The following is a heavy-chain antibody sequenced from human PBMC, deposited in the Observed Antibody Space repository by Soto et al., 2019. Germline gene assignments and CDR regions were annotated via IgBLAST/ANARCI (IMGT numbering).Heavy chain of an antibody. V-gene: IGHV3-23*01. CDR2: ISVSDGST. Sequence: EVQLLESGGGLVQPGGSLRLSCAASGFTFGSYGMSWVRQAPGKGLEWVAGISVSDGSTCYADSVKGRFSISRDNSENRVYLRMNSLRVEDTAVYYCAKSGPNFGVIVAAIDYWGQGTLVTVSS. D-gene: IGHD2-15*01. CDR3: AKSGPNFGVIVAAIDY. CDR1: GFTFGSYG. J-gene: IGHJ4*02.